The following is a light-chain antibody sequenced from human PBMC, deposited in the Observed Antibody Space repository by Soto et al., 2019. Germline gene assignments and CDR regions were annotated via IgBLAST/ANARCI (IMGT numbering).Light chain of an antibody. J-gene: IGKJ2*01. V-gene: IGKV3-20*01. Sequence: EIVLTQSPGTLSLSPGERATLSCRASQSVSSSYLAWYQQKPGQAPRLLIYSASSRATSIPDRFSGSGSGTDFTLTISRLEPEDFAVYYCQKYGSSPLYTFGQGTKLEIK. CDR1: QSVSSSY. CDR2: SAS. CDR3: QKYGSSPLYT.